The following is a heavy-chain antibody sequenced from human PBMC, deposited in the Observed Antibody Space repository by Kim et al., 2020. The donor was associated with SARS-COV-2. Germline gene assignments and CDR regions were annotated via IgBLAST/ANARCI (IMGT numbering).Heavy chain of an antibody. Sequence: SETLSLTCSVSGYSISSGYSWGWIRQPPGKGLEWIGSFYHGGNTDYNPSLKNRATVSADTSKNQFSLRLTSVTTTDTALYFCAGDYGATPNYFDFWGQG. CDR2: FYHGGNT. CDR1: GYSISSGYS. D-gene: IGHD4-17*01. V-gene: IGHV4-38-2*02. CDR3: AGDYGATPNYFDF. J-gene: IGHJ4*02.